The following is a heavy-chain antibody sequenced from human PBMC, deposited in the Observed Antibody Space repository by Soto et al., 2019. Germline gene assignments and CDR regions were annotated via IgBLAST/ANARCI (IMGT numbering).Heavy chain of an antibody. D-gene: IGHD5-18*01. CDR2: INSGGRT. V-gene: IGHV3-23*01. CDR3: AKGDTGISTCFDL. J-gene: IGHJ5*02. Sequence: EVQLLEAGGGLVQPGGSLRLSCAASGLTFSSYAMSWVRQAPGKGMDWVSTINSGGRTYYAGTVKGRFTISRDNSKNTLYLQMNSLRGEDTAVYYRAKGDTGISTCFDLWGQGTLVTVSS. CDR1: GLTFSSYA.